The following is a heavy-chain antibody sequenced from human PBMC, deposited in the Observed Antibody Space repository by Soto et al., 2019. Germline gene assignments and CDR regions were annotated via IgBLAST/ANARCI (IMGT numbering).Heavy chain of an antibody. J-gene: IGHJ4*02. Sequence: EVQLVESGGGLVKPGGSLTLSCAASGFTFSTAWMNWVRQAPGKGLEWVGRIKSKIDGETTDFAASVKGRFAISRNDSSDMVYLLRNRLKPVYTAMYFCTAVSLFTMILVRFDFWGQGTQVTVSS. CDR2: IKSKIDGETT. CDR3: TAVSLFTMILVRFDF. CDR1: GFTFSTAW. V-gene: IGHV3-15*07. D-gene: IGHD3-22*01.